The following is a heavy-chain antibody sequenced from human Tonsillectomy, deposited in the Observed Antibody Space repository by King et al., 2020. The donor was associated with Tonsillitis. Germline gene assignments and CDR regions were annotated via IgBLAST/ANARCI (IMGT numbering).Heavy chain of an antibody. Sequence: VQLVESGGGLVQPGGSLRLSCAASGFTVSSNYMSWVRQAPGKGLEWVSLIYSGVSTYYADSVKGRFTISSDNSNNTLYLQMNSLRAEDTAVYYCARLTWANWYFDLWGRGTLVTVSS. V-gene: IGHV3-66*04. CDR3: ARLTWANWYFDL. D-gene: IGHD7-27*01. J-gene: IGHJ2*01. CDR1: GFTVSSNY. CDR2: IYSGVST.